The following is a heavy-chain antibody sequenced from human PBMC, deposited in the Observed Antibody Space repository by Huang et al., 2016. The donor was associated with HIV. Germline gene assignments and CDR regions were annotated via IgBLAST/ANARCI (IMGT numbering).Heavy chain of an antibody. V-gene: IGHV4-39*01. CDR2: FYYSGTT. J-gene: IGHJ4*02. D-gene: IGHD3-3*01. Sequence: QLHLQESGPGLVKPSETLSLICTVSGGSISNNDDYWGWIRQSPGKGLEWIGRFYYSGTTSYNPSLKSRVTIAMDMSKNGFSLRLRSLSAADSAIYYCARHCPLQYRDLWTGFSYYFDFWGQGSPVTVSS. CDR1: GGSISNNDDY. CDR3: ARHCPLQYRDLWTGFSYYFDF.